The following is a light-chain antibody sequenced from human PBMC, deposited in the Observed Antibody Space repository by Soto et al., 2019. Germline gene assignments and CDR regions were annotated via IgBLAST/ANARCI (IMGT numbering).Light chain of an antibody. Sequence: DSQMTQSPSSLSASVGDRVTITCRARQGISNYLAWYQQKPGKVPKLLIYAASTLQSGVPSRFSGRGSGTDFTLPISSLQPEFVATYSCQKYTSASGAFGPFTKVDI. CDR1: QGISNY. J-gene: IGKJ3*01. CDR3: QKYTSASGA. V-gene: IGKV1-27*01. CDR2: AAS.